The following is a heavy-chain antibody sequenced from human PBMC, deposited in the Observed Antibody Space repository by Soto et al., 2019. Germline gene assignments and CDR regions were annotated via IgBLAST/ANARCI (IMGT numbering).Heavy chain of an antibody. CDR1: GGPVSSSSYS. CDR3: ARLNGYCISTNCHAYYGMDV. CDR2: IYSSENT. Sequence: SETLSLTCTVSGGPVSSSSYSWGWIRQSPRKGLEWIGTIYSSENTYYNPSLLSRVTISVDTSKNEFSLRLGSVTAADTAVYYCARLNGYCISTNCHAYYGMDVWGQGTTVTVSS. J-gene: IGHJ6*02. V-gene: IGHV4-39*01. D-gene: IGHD2-2*03.